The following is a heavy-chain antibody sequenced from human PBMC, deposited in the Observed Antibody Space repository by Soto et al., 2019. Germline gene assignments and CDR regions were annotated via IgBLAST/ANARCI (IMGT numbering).Heavy chain of an antibody. CDR2: IIPILGIA. Sequence: QVQLVQSGAEVKKPGSSVKVSCKASGGTFSSYTISWVRQAPGQGLEWMGRIIPILGIANYAQKFQGRVTMTADKSTSTAYMELSSLRSEDTAVYYCAREERYCSGGSCYSGDYWGQGTLVTVSS. CDR1: GGTFSSYT. CDR3: AREERYCSGGSCYSGDY. V-gene: IGHV1-69*08. D-gene: IGHD2-15*01. J-gene: IGHJ4*02.